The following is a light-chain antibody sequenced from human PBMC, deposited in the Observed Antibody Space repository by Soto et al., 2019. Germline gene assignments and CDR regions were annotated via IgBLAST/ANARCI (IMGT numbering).Light chain of an antibody. CDR3: SSFTSSITYV. CDR2: DVT. CDR1: SSDVGGYNS. Sequence: QSVLTQPASVVGSPGQSITISCTGPSSDVGGYNSVSWYRQDPGKAPKLIIYDVTYRPSGVSNRFSGSKSGNTASLTISGLQSEDEADYHCSSFTSSITYVFGTGTKVTVL. J-gene: IGLJ1*01. V-gene: IGLV2-14*01.